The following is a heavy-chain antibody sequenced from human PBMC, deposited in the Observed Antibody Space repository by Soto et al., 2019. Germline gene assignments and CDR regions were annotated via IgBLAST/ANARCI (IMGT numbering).Heavy chain of an antibody. CDR2: IYWDDDK. V-gene: IGHV2-5*02. J-gene: IGHJ2*01. CDR1: GFSLSTSGVG. D-gene: IGHD3-22*01. Sequence: QITLKESGPTLVKPTQTLTLTCTFSGFSLSTSGVGVGWIRQPPGKALEWLALIYWDDDKRYSPSLKSRLTIPKDTSKNQVVLTMTNMDPVDTATYYCAHSAYYYDSSGYYIWYFDLWGRGTLVTVSS. CDR3: AHSAYYYDSSGYYIWYFDL.